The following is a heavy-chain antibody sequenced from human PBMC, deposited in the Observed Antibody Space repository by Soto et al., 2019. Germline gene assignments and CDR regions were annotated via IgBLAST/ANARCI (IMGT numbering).Heavy chain of an antibody. Sequence: GGSLRLSCAASGFIFSSYTMHWVRQAPGKGLEWVGVITYDGSNQYYADSVKGRFIISRDNSRNMLFLQMNSLRPDDTAVYYCARAPSGSYPEFDYWGQGTLVTVSS. CDR2: ITYDGSNQ. D-gene: IGHD1-26*01. CDR1: GFIFSSYT. J-gene: IGHJ4*02. V-gene: IGHV3-30-3*01. CDR3: ARAPSGSYPEFDY.